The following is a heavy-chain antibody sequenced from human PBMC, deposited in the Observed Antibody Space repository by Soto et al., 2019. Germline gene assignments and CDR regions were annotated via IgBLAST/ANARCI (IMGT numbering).Heavy chain of an antibody. J-gene: IGHJ6*03. CDR3: ARAARRRYYYYYYMDV. D-gene: IGHD6-6*01. V-gene: IGHV3-7*01. Sequence: GGSLRLSCAASGFTFSSYWMSWVRQAPGKGLEWVANIKQDGSEKYYVDSVKGRFTISRDNAKNSLYLQMNSLRAEDTAVYYCARAARRRYYYYYYMDVWGKGTTVTVSS. CDR2: IKQDGSEK. CDR1: GFTFSSYW.